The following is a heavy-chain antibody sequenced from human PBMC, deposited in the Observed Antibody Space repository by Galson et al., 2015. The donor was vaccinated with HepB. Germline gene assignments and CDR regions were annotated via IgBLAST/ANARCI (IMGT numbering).Heavy chain of an antibody. CDR1: GYRSGDYW. V-gene: IGHV3-7*03. CDR3: ARVGKCGWCTDV. Sequence: SLRLSCAASGYRSGDYWMSWVRQAPGKGLEWVASTKEDGSEKHYVDSVRGRFTISRDNAENSLYLQMNSLRADDTAVYYCARVGKCGWCTDVWGQGTMVTVSS. J-gene: IGHJ6*02. CDR2: TKEDGSEK. D-gene: IGHD2-21*01.